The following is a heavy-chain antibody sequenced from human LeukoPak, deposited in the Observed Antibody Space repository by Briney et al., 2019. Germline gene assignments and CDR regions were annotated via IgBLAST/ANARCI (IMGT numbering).Heavy chain of an antibody. CDR1: GGSISSYY. CDR2: IYTSGST. D-gene: IGHD3-22*01. J-gene: IGHJ5*02. CDR3: ARDGGTYYYDSSGLNWFDP. Sequence: PSETLSLTCTVSGGSISSYYWSWIRQPAGKGLEWIGRIYTSGSTNYNPSLKSRVTISVDRSKNQFSLKLSSVTAADTAVYYCARDGGTYYYDSSGLNWFDPWGQGTLVTVSS. V-gene: IGHV4-4*07.